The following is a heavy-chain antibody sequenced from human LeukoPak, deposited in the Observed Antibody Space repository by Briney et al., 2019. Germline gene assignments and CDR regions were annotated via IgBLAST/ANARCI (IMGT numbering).Heavy chain of an antibody. V-gene: IGHV3-20*04. CDR1: GFIFDDYG. D-gene: IGHD3-10*01. CDR3: ARGSNYYGSGSYDTGPHYYYYYMDV. J-gene: IGHJ6*03. Sequence: PGGSLRLSCAASGFIFDDYGMSWVRQAPGKVLEWVSGINWDGGSTGYADSVKGRFTISRDNAKNTLYLQMNSLRAEDTAVYYCARGSNYYGSGSYDTGPHYYYYYMDVWGKGTTVTISS. CDR2: INWDGGST.